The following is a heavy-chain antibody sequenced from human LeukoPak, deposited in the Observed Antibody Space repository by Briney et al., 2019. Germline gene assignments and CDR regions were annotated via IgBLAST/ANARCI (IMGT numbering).Heavy chain of an antibody. CDR2: ISAYNGYT. J-gene: IGHJ5*02. Sequence: ASVKVSYKASGYTFTSYGINWVRQAPGQGLEWMGWISAYNGYTNYAQKLQGRVTMTTDTSTSTAYMELRSVSSDDTAVYYCARGSCSGGSCYSNWFDPWGQGTLVTASS. CDR1: GYTFTSYG. CDR3: ARGSCSGGSCYSNWFDP. V-gene: IGHV1-18*01. D-gene: IGHD2-15*01.